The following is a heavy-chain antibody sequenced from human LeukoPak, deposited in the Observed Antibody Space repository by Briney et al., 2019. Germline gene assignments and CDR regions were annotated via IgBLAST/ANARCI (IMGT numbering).Heavy chain of an antibody. J-gene: IGHJ4*02. CDR1: GFTFSSYA. D-gene: IGHD6-19*01. CDR3: AKGIAVARHGIEY. CDR2: IGGGGIST. Sequence: PGGSLRLSCVASGFTFSSYAMNWVRQAPGKGLEWVSGIGGGGISTYYADSVKGRFTISRDNSKNTLYLQMNSLRAEDTAIYYCAKGIAVARHGIEYWAQGTLVTVSS. V-gene: IGHV3-23*01.